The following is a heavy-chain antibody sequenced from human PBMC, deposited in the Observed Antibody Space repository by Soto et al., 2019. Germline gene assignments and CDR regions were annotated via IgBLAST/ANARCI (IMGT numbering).Heavy chain of an antibody. CDR1: GGSISSSSHY. J-gene: IGHJ4*02. V-gene: IGHV4-39*01. CDR2: IYYSGST. Sequence: SETLSLTCTVSGGSISSSSHYWGWIRQPPGKGLEWIGSIYYSGSTYYNPSLKSRVTISVDTSKNQFSLKLSSVTAADTAVYYCATRGGWLQLAGYWGQGTLVTVSS. CDR3: ATRGGWLQLAGY. D-gene: IGHD5-12*01.